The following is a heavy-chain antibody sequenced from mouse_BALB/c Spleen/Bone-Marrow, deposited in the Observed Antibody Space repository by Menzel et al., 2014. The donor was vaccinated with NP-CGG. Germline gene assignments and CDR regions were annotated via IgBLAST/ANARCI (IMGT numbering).Heavy chain of an antibody. CDR2: INPDRRTI. Sequence: EVKVVESGGGLVQPGGSLKLSCAASGFDFSRYWMSWVRQAPGKGLEWIGEINPDRRTINYTPSLKDKFIISRDNAKNTLYLQMSKVISEDTALYYCARLNYYGNLFVWGAGTTVTVSS. CDR1: GFDFSRYW. J-gene: IGHJ1*01. CDR3: ARLNYYGNLFV. D-gene: IGHD1-1*01. V-gene: IGHV4-1*02.